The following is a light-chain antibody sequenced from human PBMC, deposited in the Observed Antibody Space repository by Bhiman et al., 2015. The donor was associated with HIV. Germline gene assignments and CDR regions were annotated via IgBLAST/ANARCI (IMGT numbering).Light chain of an antibody. CDR3: QSYDSSLSGRV. CDR2: GNS. CDR1: SSNIASNS. J-gene: IGLJ3*02. V-gene: IGLV1-40*01. Sequence: QSVLTQPPSASGTPGQRVTISCSGSSSNIASNSIYWYQQLPGTAPKLLIYGNSIRPSGVPDRFSGSKSGTSASLDITGLQAEDEADYYCQSYDSSLSGRVFGGGTKLTVL.